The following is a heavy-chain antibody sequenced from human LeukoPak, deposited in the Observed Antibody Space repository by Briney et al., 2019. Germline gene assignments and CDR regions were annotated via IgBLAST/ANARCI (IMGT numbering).Heavy chain of an antibody. J-gene: IGHJ3*02. V-gene: IGHV4-39*01. Sequence: LEWIGSIYYSGSTYYNPSLKSRVTISVDTSKNQFSLKLSSVTAADAAVYYCARHDPSAFDIWGQGTMVTVSS. CDR2: IYYSGST. CDR3: ARHDPSAFDI.